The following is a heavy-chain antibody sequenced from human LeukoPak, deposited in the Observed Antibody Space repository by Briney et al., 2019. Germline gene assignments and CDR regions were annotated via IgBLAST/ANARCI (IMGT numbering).Heavy chain of an antibody. Sequence: ASVKVSCKASGYTFTGYYMHWVRQAPGQGLEWMGWINPNSGGTNYAQKFQGWVTMTRDTSISTAYMELSRLRSDDTAVCYCARETYSGSYYWFDPWGQGTLVTVSS. CDR2: INPNSGGT. J-gene: IGHJ5*02. CDR1: GYTFTGYY. D-gene: IGHD1-26*01. V-gene: IGHV1-2*04. CDR3: ARETYSGSYYWFDP.